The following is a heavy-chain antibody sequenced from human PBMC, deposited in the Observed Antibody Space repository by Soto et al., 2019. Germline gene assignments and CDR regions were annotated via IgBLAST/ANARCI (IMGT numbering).Heavy chain of an antibody. Sequence: PGGSLRLSCAASGFPFYSYAMSWVRQAPGKGLEWVSTIGSVGGDTYYADSVKGRFTISRDDSKNTLLLQMNSLRAEDTAVYYCVKDRMAYNSVWDPFDIWGQGTMVTVSS. CDR3: VKDRMAYNSVWDPFDI. CDR2: IGSVGGDT. V-gene: IGHV3-23*01. J-gene: IGHJ3*02. D-gene: IGHD1-20*01. CDR1: GFPFYSYA.